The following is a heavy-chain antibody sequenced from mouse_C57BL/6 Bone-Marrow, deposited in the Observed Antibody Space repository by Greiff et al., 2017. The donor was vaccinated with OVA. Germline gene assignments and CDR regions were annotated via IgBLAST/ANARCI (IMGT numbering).Heavy chain of an antibody. CDR3: TRYGKGWYFDV. CDR2: ISSGGDYI. V-gene: IGHV5-9-1*02. J-gene: IGHJ1*03. CDR1: GFTFSSYA. Sequence: DVMLVESGEGLVKPGGSLKLSCAASGFTFSSYAMSWVRQTPEKRLEWVAYISSGGDYIYYADTVKGRFTISRDNARNTLYLQMSSLKSEDTAMYYCTRYGKGWYFDVWGTGTTVTVSS. D-gene: IGHD2-1*01.